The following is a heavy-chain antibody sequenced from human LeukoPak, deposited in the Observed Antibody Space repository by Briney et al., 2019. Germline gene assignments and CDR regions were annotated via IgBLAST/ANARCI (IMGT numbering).Heavy chain of an antibody. Sequence: GGSLRLSCAASGFTFSSYSFNWVRQAPGKGLEGVSYISSISSIIYYADSVKGRFTISRDNAENSLYLQMNSLRAEDTAVYYCARDGGYSYDIDYWGQGILVTVSS. D-gene: IGHD5-18*01. V-gene: IGHV3-48*04. J-gene: IGHJ4*02. CDR1: GFTFSSYS. CDR2: ISSISSII. CDR3: ARDGGYSYDIDY.